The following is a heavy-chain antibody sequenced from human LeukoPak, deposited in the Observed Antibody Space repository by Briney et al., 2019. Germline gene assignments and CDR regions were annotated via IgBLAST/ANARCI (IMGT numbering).Heavy chain of an antibody. CDR2: ISGSGGNT. D-gene: IGHD3-10*01. CDR1: GFTFSSYA. CDR3: AKDVRGGRFLWFGDPRDAFDL. V-gene: IGHV3-23*01. Sequence: GGSLRLSCAASGFTFSSYAMSWVRQSPGKGLEWVSAISGSGGNTYSADSVKGRCTISRDNSLQTLFLHMNSLRAEDTAVYYCAKDVRGGRFLWFGDPRDAFDLWGQGTMVTVPS. J-gene: IGHJ3*01.